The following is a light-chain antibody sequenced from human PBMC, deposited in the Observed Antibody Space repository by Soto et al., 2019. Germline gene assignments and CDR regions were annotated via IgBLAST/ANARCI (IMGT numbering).Light chain of an antibody. J-gene: IGKJ1*01. CDR1: QGVGSW. V-gene: IGKV1-12*01. Sequence: DIQMTQSPSSVSAPVGDRVTITCRASQGVGSWLAWYQQKPGKAPKLLIFAASSLQSGVPSRFSGSGSGTDFTLTISSLQPEDVASYYCQQANSFPWTFGQGTKMEIK. CDR2: AAS. CDR3: QQANSFPWT.